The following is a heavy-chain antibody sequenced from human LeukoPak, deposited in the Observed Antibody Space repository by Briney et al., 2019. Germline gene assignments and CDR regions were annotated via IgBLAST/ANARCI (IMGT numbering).Heavy chain of an antibody. Sequence: GGSLRLSCAASGFTFSSYWMHWVRQVPGKGLVWVSRIKGDGTSTSYADSVKGRFTISGDNAKNTLYLQMNSLRAEDTAVYYCASGTASYYWGQGTLVTVSS. J-gene: IGHJ4*02. CDR2: IKGDGTST. CDR3: ASGTASYY. V-gene: IGHV3-74*01. CDR1: GFTFSSYW.